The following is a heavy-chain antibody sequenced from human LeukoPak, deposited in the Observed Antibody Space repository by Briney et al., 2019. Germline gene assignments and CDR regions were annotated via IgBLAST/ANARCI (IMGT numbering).Heavy chain of an antibody. D-gene: IGHD3-22*01. CDR3: ARGYYYDSSGLDY. V-gene: IGHV4-31*03. Sequence: SETLSLTCIFSGGSISSGGYYWSWIRQHPGKGLEWIGYIYYSGSTYYNPSLKSRVTISVDTSKNQFSLKLSSVTAADTAVYYCARGYYYDSSGLDYWGQGTLVTVSS. J-gene: IGHJ4*02. CDR1: GGSISSGGYY. CDR2: IYYSGST.